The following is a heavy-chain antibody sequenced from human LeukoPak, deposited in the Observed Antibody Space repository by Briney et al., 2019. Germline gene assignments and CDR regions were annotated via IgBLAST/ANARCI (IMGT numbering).Heavy chain of an antibody. CDR2: INPNSGVT. D-gene: IGHD5-18*01. Sequence: GASVKVSCRASGYTFTSYGISWVRQAPGQGLEWLGWINPNSGVTNSAQKFQGRVTMTRDTSISTAYMELSSLRSEDTAVYYCARRGYSLRSDYWGQGTLSPSPQ. CDR1: GYTFTSYG. J-gene: IGHJ4*02. V-gene: IGHV1-2*02. CDR3: ARRGYSLRSDY.